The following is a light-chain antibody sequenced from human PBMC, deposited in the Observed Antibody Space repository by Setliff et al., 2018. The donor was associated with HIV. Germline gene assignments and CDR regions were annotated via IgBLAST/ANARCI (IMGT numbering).Light chain of an antibody. CDR3: CSNTGSNTYV. J-gene: IGLJ1*01. V-gene: IGLV2-23*01. CDR1: SGDVGRYNP. Sequence: QSALTQPASVSGSPGQSITISCTGTSGDVGRYNPVSWYQQQPGKPPKLMIYQASKRPSGVSNRFSGSKSGNTASLTISGLQAEDEADYYCCSNTGSNTYVFGTWTKVTVL. CDR2: QAS.